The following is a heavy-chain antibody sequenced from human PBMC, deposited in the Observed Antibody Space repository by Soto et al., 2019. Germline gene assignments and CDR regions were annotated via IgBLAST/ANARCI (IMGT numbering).Heavy chain of an antibody. CDR3: ARARRDGYNLDAFDI. D-gene: IGHD5-12*01. V-gene: IGHV5-51*01. CDR2: MYPGDSNI. CDR1: GYSFTSYW. Sequence: GESLKISCKGSGYSFTSYWIGWVRQMPGKGLEWMGVMYPGDSNIKYSPSFQGQVTISADKSISTAYLQWSSLKASDTAMYYCARARRDGYNLDAFDIWAQGTMVTVSS. J-gene: IGHJ3*02.